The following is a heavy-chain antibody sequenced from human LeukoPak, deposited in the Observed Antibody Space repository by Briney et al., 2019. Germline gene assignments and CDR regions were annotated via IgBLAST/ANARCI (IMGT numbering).Heavy chain of an antibody. D-gene: IGHD2-15*01. J-gene: IGHJ4*02. CDR2: INTNTGNP. V-gene: IGHV7-4-1*02. CDR1: GYSFTTYA. Sequence: GASVKVSCKASGYSFTTYAINWVRQAPGQGLEWMGWINTNTGNPTYAQGFTGRFVFSLDTSVNTAYLQISSLKAEDSAVYYCATMDNYCSGGSCYSVDYWGQGTLVTVSS. CDR3: ATMDNYCSGGSCYSVDY.